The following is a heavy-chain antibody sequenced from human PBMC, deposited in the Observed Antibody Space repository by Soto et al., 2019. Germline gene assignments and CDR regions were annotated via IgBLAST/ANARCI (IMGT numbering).Heavy chain of an antibody. V-gene: IGHV5-51*01. J-gene: IGHJ4*02. Sequence: VQLVQSGAEVKKPGESLRISCQASGYIFHNYWIGWVRQMPGKGLQWLGIIYPGDSNIRYNPSFQGQVTISADKSLSTTYLHWSGLKASDTAMYYCARQRYFDYWGQGTLVTVSS. CDR1: GYIFHNYW. CDR3: ARQRYFDY. CDR2: IYPGDSNI.